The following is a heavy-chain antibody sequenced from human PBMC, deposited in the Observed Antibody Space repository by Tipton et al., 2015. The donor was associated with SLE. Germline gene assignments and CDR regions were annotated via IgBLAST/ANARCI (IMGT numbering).Heavy chain of an antibody. CDR3: AKDPGVEAAGDWYWFDP. Sequence: GSLRLSCAASRFMFSAYGMHWVRQAPGKGLEWVAFIRYDGSNKKYADSVKGRFTISRDNAKNTLYLQMNSLRAEDTAVYYCAKDPGVEAAGDWYWFDPWGQGTLVTVSS. V-gene: IGHV3-30*02. D-gene: IGHD6-13*01. CDR2: IRYDGSNK. CDR1: RFMFSAYG. J-gene: IGHJ5*02.